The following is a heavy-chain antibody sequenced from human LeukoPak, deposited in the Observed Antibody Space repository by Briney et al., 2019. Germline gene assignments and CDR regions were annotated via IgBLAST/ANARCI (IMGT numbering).Heavy chain of an antibody. Sequence: PGGSLRLSCAASGFTFSNYAMSWVCQAPGKGLEWVSDMSDTGAYTNYLGSVKGRFTISRDYSENMLYLQMSSLRVEDTAVYYCVRKWNGGFDIWGQGTMVTVSS. CDR1: GFTFSNYA. CDR3: VRKWNGGFDI. CDR2: MSDTGAYT. V-gene: IGHV3-23*01. D-gene: IGHD1-1*01. J-gene: IGHJ3*02.